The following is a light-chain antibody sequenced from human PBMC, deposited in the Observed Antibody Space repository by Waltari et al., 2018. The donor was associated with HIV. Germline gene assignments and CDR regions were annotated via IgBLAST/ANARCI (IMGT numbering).Light chain of an antibody. J-gene: IGKJ4*01. CDR2: DAS. CDR1: QDISNH. Sequence: GDRVTITCQTSQDISNHLNWYQQKPGKAPKLLIYDASNLETGVPSRFSGSASGTDFTFTISTLQPEDIATYFCQHYDILPSLTFGGGTKVDIK. V-gene: IGKV1-33*01. CDR3: QHYDILPSLT.